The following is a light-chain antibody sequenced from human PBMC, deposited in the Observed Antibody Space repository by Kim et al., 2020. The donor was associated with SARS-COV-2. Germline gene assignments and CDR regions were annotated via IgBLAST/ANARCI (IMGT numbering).Light chain of an antibody. CDR2: RNN. J-gene: IGLJ2*01. CDR3: QVWDSSPYVV. V-gene: IGLV3-9*01. Sequence: ALGKTAWITCGGNTFGSKTVHWYQQKPGQAPLLVIYRNNNRPSGIPERFSGSNSGNTATLTISSAQAGDEADSYCQVWDSSPYVVFGGGTQLTVL. CDR1: TFGSKT.